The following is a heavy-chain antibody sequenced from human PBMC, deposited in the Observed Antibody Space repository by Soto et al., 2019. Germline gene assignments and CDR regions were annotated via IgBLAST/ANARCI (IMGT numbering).Heavy chain of an antibody. CDR2: INPNSGDT. V-gene: IGHV1-2*02. Sequence: QVQLVQSGTEVKRPGDSEKVSCKASGYTFTGYYVHWVRQAPGQGLEWMGWINPNSGDTYLAQRFQGRVTMNRDTSIGTAYMELRGLTSDDTAEYYCAKGGARVAAGTRVYLYNAMDVW. D-gene: IGHD6-13*01. CDR1: GYTFTGYY. J-gene: IGHJ6*01. CDR3: AKGGARVAAGTRVYLYNAMDV.